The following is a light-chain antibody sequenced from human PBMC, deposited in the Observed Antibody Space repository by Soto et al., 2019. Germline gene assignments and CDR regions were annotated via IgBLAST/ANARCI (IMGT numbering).Light chain of an antibody. J-gene: IGLJ2*01. CDR2: EVS. CDR3: SSYTSSSTPVV. Sequence: QSALTQPASVSGSPGQSITISCTGTSSDVGGYNYVSWYQQHPGKDPKLMIYEVSNRPSGVSNRFSGSKSGNTASLNISGLQAEDEYDYYCSSYTSSSTPVVFGGGTKLTVL. CDR1: SSDVGGYNY. V-gene: IGLV2-14*01.